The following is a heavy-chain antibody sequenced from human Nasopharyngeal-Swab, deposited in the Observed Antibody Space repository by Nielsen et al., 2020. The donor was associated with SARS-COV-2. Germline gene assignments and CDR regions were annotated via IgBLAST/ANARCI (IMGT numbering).Heavy chain of an antibody. D-gene: IGHD3-10*01. CDR3: AGSGIYYDARQNHDY. Sequence: SETLSLTCAVYGGSFGGYYRRWIRQPPGKGLEWIGEINHSGSTNYNPSLKSRVTISVDTSKNQFSLKLNSVTAADTAVYYCAGSGIYYDARQNHDYWGQGTLVTVSS. J-gene: IGHJ4*02. CDR2: INHSGST. CDR1: GGSFGGYY. V-gene: IGHV4-34*01.